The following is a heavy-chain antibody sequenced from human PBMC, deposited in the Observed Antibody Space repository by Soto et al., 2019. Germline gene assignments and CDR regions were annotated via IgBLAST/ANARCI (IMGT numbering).Heavy chain of an antibody. CDR2: ISAYNGNT. CDR1: GYTFTNYV. CDR3: ARDGYYYDSSGPPAGAFDI. V-gene: IGHV1-18*01. J-gene: IGHJ3*02. D-gene: IGHD3-22*01. Sequence: ASVKVSCKASGYTFTNYVISWVRQAPGQGLERMGWISAYNGNTNKTQKKQGRDNMTTDTSTSISYMELRSLRSDDTAVYYCARDGYYYDSSGPPAGAFDIWG.